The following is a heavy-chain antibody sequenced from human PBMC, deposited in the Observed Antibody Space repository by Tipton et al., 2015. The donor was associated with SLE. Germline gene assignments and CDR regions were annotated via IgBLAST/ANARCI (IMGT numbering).Heavy chain of an antibody. D-gene: IGHD3-10*01. CDR2: IDPSDSDT. CDR1: GYSFTNSW. J-gene: IGHJ4*02. CDR3: ARRWVQTVFDY. V-gene: IGHV5-51*03. Sequence: VQLVQSGAEVKKPGEALQISCKTSGYSFTNSWIVWFRHMPGKGLECMGMIDPSDSDTRYNPSFQGHVSMSIDRSTTTAYLQWRSRKASDTAMYFWARRWVQTVFDYWGQGTLVTVSS.